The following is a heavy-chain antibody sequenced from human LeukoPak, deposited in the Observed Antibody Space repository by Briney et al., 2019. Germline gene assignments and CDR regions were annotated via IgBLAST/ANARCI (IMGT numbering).Heavy chain of an antibody. V-gene: IGHV3-30*02. Sequence: GGSLRLSCLASGFTFNSYAMHWVRRAPGKGLEWVAFIRHDGSSEYYADSVKGRFIISRDRSGNTVYLQIKSLRPEDTAIYYCARHNTRFLERLPALGSWGQGTLVTVSS. CDR3: ARHNTRFLERLPALGS. CDR2: IRHDGSSE. D-gene: IGHD3-3*01. J-gene: IGHJ5*02. CDR1: GFTFNSYA.